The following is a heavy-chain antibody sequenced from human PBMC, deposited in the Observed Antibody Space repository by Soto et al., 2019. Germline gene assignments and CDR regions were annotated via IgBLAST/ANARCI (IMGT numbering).Heavy chain of an antibody. CDR1: GFTFSTYA. CDR3: AKGGSSSGIHGSFDY. D-gene: IGHD3-22*01. J-gene: IGHJ4*02. CDR2: ISGSGGST. Sequence: GGSLRLSCAASGFTFSTYAMSWVRQDPGKGLGWVSGISGSGGSTYYADSVKGRFTISRDNSKNTLYLQMNSLRAEDTAAYYCAKGGSSSGIHGSFDYWGQGTLVTVSS. V-gene: IGHV3-23*01.